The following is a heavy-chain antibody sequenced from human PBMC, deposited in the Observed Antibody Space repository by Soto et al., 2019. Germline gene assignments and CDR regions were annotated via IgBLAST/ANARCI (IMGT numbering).Heavy chain of an antibody. J-gene: IGHJ4*02. CDR3: AKKVNSGPGSQYFDY. Sequence: RLSCAASVFTFSSYSMSWVRQAPGNGLEWVSVFRTSGDGGNTYYADSVKGRFTISRDNSKNMLFLQMNSLRAEDTAIYYCAKKVNSGPGSQYFDYWGQGTMITF. CDR1: VFTFSSYS. V-gene: IGHV3-23*01. CDR2: FRTSGDGGNT. D-gene: IGHD3-10*01.